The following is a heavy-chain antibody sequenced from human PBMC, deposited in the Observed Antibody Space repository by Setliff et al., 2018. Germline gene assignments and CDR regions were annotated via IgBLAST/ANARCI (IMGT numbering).Heavy chain of an antibody. CDR1: GLTFPNAW. CDR3: AKDRSRDYDDSSGYDH. D-gene: IGHD3-22*01. CDR2: ISGSGGST. Sequence: GGSLRLSCAASGLTFPNAWLNWVRQAPGKGLEWVSGISGSGGSTYYADSVKGRFTISRDNSKNTLYLQMNSLRAEDTAVYFCAKDRSRDYDDSSGYDHWGQGTLVTVSS. V-gene: IGHV3-23*01. J-gene: IGHJ4*02.